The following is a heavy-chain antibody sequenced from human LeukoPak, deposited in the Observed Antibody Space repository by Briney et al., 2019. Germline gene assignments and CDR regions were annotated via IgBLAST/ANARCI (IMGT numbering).Heavy chain of an antibody. V-gene: IGHV4-4*09. CDR2: IYTSGST. Sequence: PSETLSLTCTVSGGSISSYYWSWIRQPPGKGLEWIGYIYTSGSTNYNPSLKSRVTISVDTSKNQFSLKLSSVTAADTAVYYCAQLHYDFWSGPNWFDPWGQGTLVTVS. CDR1: GGSISSYY. J-gene: IGHJ5*02. CDR3: AQLHYDFWSGPNWFDP. D-gene: IGHD3-3*01.